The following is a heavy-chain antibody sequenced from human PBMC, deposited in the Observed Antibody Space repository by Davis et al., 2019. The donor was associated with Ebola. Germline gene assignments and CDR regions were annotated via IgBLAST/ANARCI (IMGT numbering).Heavy chain of an antibody. CDR3: AKEAGSSTKLFYYGMGV. CDR2: ISYDGSNK. CDR1: GFTFSSYG. J-gene: IGHJ6*02. D-gene: IGHD6-13*01. Sequence: GGSLRLSCAASGFTFSSYGMHWVRQASGKGLEWVAVISYDGSNKYYADSVKGRFTISRDNSKNTLYLQMNSLRAEDTAVYYCAKEAGSSTKLFYYGMGVWGQGTTVTVSS. V-gene: IGHV3-30*18.